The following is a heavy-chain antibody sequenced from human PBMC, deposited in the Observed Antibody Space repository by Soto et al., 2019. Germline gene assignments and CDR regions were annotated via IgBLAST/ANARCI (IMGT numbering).Heavy chain of an antibody. CDR2: IYPGDSDT. Sequence: EVQLVQSGAEVKKPGESLKISCKGSGYSFTSYWIGWVRQMPGKGLEWMGIIYPGDSDTRYSPSFQGQFTIAADKSISTSYLQWSSLKASDTAMYYCATLPRTVGAISDAFDIWGQGTMVTVSS. V-gene: IGHV5-51*01. CDR1: GYSFTSYW. D-gene: IGHD1-26*01. J-gene: IGHJ3*02. CDR3: ATLPRTVGAISDAFDI.